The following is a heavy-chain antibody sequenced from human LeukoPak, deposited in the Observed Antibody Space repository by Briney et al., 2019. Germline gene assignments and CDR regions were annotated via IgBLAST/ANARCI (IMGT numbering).Heavy chain of an antibody. CDR1: GGSFSGYY. Sequence: SETLSLTCAVYGGSFSGYYWSWIRQPPGKGLEWIGEINHSGSTNCNPSLKSRVTISVDTSKNQFSLKLSSVTAADTAVYYCARVDFGYDSSGYYYHFDYWGQGTLVTVSS. CDR3: ARVDFGYDSSGYYYHFDY. D-gene: IGHD3-22*01. CDR2: INHSGST. V-gene: IGHV4-34*01. J-gene: IGHJ4*02.